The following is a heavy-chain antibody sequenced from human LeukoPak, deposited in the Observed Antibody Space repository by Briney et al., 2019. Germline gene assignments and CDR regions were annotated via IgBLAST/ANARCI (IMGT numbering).Heavy chain of an antibody. V-gene: IGHV4-34*01. Sequence: SETLSLTCAVYGGSFSGYYWSWIRQPPGKGLEWIGEINHSGSTNYNPSLKSRVTISVDTSKNQFSLKLSSVTAADTAVYYCARIAVALNFYYYYMDVWGKGTTVTISS. D-gene: IGHD6-19*01. CDR3: ARIAVALNFYYYYMDV. J-gene: IGHJ6*03. CDR1: GGSFSGYY. CDR2: INHSGST.